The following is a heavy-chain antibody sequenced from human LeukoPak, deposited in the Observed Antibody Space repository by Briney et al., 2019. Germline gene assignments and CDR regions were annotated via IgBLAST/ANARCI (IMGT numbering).Heavy chain of an antibody. CDR2: MNPNSGNT. J-gene: IGHJ4*02. V-gene: IGHV1-8*02. CDR1: GYTFTGYY. Sequence: ASVKVSCKASGYTFTGYYMHWVRQATGQGLEWMGWMNPNSGNTGYAQKFQGRVTMTRNTSISTAYMELSSLRSEDTAVYYCARGRGRSGSYGNYYFDYWGQGTLVTVSS. D-gene: IGHD3-10*01. CDR3: ARGRGRSGSYGNYYFDY.